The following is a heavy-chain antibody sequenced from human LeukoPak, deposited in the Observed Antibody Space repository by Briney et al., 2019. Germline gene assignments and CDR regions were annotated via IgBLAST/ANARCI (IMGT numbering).Heavy chain of an antibody. Sequence: GGSLRLSCAASGCTFSSYEMNWVRQAPGKGLEWLSYISSSGNSIDYADSVKGRFTISRDNSKNTLFLQMNSLRAEDTAVYYCAKSPGIGTYGDRSTAVDYWGQGTLVTVSS. CDR3: AKSPGIGTYGDRSTAVDY. J-gene: IGHJ4*02. V-gene: IGHV3-48*03. D-gene: IGHD4-17*01. CDR1: GCTFSSYE. CDR2: ISSSGNSI.